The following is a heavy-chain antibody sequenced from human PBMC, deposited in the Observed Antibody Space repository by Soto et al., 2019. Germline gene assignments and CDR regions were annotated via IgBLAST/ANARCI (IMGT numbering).Heavy chain of an antibody. Sequence: EVQLLESGGGLVQPGGSLRLSCAASGFTFSSYAMSWVRQAPGKGLEWVSVISGSGDSTYYADSVKGRFTISRDNSMNTLYLQMNSLRAEDTAVYYCAKLGSGSYFDYWGQGTLVTVSS. J-gene: IGHJ4*02. CDR1: GFTFSSYA. CDR2: ISGSGDST. V-gene: IGHV3-23*01. CDR3: AKLGSGSYFDY. D-gene: IGHD3-10*01.